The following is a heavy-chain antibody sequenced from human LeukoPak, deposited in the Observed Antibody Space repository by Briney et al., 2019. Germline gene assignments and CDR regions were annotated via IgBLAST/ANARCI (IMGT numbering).Heavy chain of an antibody. CDR2: IIPIFGTA. CDR1: GYTFTSYY. J-gene: IGHJ6*03. V-gene: IGHV1-69*06. CDR3: ASVHGGYVDYYYYMDV. Sequence: ASVKVSCKASGYTFTSYYMHWVRQAPGQGLEWMGGIIPIFGTANYAQKFQGRVTITADKSTSTAYMELSSLRSEDTAVYYCASVHGGYVDYYYYMDVWGKGTTVTVSS. D-gene: IGHD1-26*01.